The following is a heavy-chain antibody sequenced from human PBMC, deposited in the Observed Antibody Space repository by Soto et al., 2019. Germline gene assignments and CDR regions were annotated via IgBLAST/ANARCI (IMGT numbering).Heavy chain of an antibody. J-gene: IGHJ4*02. CDR3: AKSELSHDFWSGIIDY. D-gene: IGHD3-3*01. V-gene: IGHV3-30*18. Sequence: QVXLXXSGGGVVXPGXXLRXXCAXSXFXFSXYGMHXVRQAXGXXXXXXAVISYDGSNKYYADSVKGRFTISRDNSKNTLXLXXXXLRXXDTAVYYCAKSELSHDFWSGIIDYWGQGTLVTVSS. CDR2: ISYDGSNK. CDR1: XFXFSXYG.